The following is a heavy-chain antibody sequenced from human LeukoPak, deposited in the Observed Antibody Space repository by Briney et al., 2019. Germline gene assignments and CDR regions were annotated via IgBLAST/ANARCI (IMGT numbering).Heavy chain of an antibody. Sequence: SETLSLTCTVSGYSISSGYYWGWIRQPPWGGLGGIGSIYYSGSTYYNPSLKSRVTISVDTSKNQFSLKLSSVTAADTAVYYCARVSTGDPPPYWGQGTLVTVSS. V-gene: IGHV4-38-2*02. CDR2: IYYSGST. CDR1: GYSISSGYY. D-gene: IGHD3-16*01. CDR3: ARVSTGDPPPY. J-gene: IGHJ4*02.